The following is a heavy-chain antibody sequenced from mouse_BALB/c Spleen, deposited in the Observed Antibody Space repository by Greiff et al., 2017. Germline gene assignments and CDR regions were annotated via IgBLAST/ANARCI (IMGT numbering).Heavy chain of an antibody. CDR2: IDPENGDT. Sequence: EVQLQQSGAELVRSGASVKLSCTASGFNIKDYYMHWVKQRPEQGLEWIGWIDPENGDTEYAPKFQGKATMTADTSSNTAYLQLSSLTSEDTAVYYCNVYGNYEDWFAYWGQGTLVTVSA. J-gene: IGHJ3*01. V-gene: IGHV14-4*02. CDR3: NVYGNYEDWFAY. D-gene: IGHD2-10*02. CDR1: GFNIKDYY.